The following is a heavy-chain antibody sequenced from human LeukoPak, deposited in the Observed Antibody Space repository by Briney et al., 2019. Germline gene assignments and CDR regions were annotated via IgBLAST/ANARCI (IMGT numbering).Heavy chain of an antibody. D-gene: IGHD6-13*01. CDR2: ISYDGSNK. J-gene: IGHJ4*02. Sequence: GGSLRLSCAASGFTFSSYGMHWVRQAPGKGLEWVAVISYDGSNKYYADSVKGRFTISRDNSKNTLYLQMNSLRAEDTAVYYCAKDAYSSSWTLGYWGQGTLVTVSS. CDR1: GFTFSSYG. CDR3: AKDAYSSSWTLGY. V-gene: IGHV3-30*18.